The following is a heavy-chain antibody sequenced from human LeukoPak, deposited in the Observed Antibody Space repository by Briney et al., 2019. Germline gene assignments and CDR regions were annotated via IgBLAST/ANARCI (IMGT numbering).Heavy chain of an antibody. Sequence: ASVKVSCKASGYTFTSYGISWVRQAPGQGLEWMGWISAYNGNTNYAQKPQGRVTMTTDTSTSTAYLELRSLRSDDTAVYYCARVSTNYYGSGSYYRYYFDYWGQGTLVTVSS. CDR2: ISAYNGNT. D-gene: IGHD3-10*01. CDR3: ARVSTNYYGSGSYYRYYFDY. CDR1: GYTFTSYG. V-gene: IGHV1-18*01. J-gene: IGHJ4*02.